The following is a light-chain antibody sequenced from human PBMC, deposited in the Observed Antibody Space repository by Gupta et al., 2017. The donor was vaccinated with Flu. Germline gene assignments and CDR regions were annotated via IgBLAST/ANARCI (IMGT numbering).Light chain of an antibody. CDR1: ALPRKY. CDR2: EDS. Sequence: SYELTQPPSVSVPPGQTARITCSGDALPRKYSYWYQQKSGQAPLLVIYEDSRRPSGIPERFSGSSSGTTATLTISGAQVEDEADYYCYSTDATNVHNVFGGGTKLTVL. V-gene: IGLV3-10*01. CDR3: YSTDATNVHNV. J-gene: IGLJ2*01.